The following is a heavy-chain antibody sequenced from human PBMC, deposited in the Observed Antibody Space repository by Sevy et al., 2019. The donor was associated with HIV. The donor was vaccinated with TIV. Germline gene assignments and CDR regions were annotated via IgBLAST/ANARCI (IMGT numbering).Heavy chain of an antibody. CDR2: IYYSGST. D-gene: IGHD2-15*01. V-gene: IGHV4-39*01. Sequence: SETLSLTCTVSGGSISSSSYYWAWIRQPPGKGLEWIGSIYYSGSTYYNPSLKSRVTISVDTSKNQFSLKVTSVTAADTAVYYCAGQGWSVVVVAASGNGLDVWGQGTTVTVSS. J-gene: IGHJ6*02. CDR1: GGSISSSSYY. CDR3: AGQGWSVVVVAASGNGLDV.